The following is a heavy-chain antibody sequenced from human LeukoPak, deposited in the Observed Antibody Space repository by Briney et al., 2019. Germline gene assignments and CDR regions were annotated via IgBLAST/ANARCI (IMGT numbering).Heavy chain of an antibody. CDR2: IRGSGGST. CDR1: GFTFSSYA. V-gene: IGHV3-23*01. D-gene: IGHD3-22*01. Sequence: GGSLRLSCAASGFTFSSYAMSWVRQAPGKRLEWVSAIRGSGGSTYYADSVKGRFTISRDNSKNTLYLQMNSLRAEDTAVYYCAKASGYDSSGYYHSYYYYYGMDVWGQGTTVTVSS. J-gene: IGHJ6*02. CDR3: AKASGYDSSGYYHSYYYYYGMDV.